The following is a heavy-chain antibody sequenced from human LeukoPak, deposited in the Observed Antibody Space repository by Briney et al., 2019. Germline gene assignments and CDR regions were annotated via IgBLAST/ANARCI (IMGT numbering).Heavy chain of an antibody. CDR1: GYSFTDDG. J-gene: IGHJ6*02. V-gene: IGHV1-18*01. Sequence: VASVKVSCRASGYSFTDDGISWVRQAPGQWLEWMGWISPYNGNTQYADKFQGRVTVTAEISTTTAYLELRSLRSDDTAMYYCARLQISWFGEVTPLSPLNYGMDVWGQGTTVIVSS. D-gene: IGHD3-10*01. CDR3: ARLQISWFGEVTPLSPLNYGMDV. CDR2: ISPYNGNT.